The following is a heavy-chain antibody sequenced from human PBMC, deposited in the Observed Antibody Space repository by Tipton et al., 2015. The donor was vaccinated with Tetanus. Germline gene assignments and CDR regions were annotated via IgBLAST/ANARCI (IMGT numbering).Heavy chain of an antibody. CDR2: ITWTSGSI. V-gene: IGHV3-9*01. J-gene: IGHJ5*01. Sequence: SLRLSCAASGFTFDDYAMHWVRQAPGKGLEWVSGITWTSGSIRYADSVKGRFTISRDNAKNSLYLQMNSLRAEDTALYYCAKDGEMDQMTYNWFDSWGQGTLATVSS. D-gene: IGHD5-24*01. CDR1: GFTFDDYA. CDR3: AKDGEMDQMTYNWFDS.